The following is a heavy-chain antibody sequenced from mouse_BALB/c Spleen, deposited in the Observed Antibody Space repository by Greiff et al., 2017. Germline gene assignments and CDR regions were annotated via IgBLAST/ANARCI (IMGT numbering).Heavy chain of an antibody. CDR1: GFTFSSYT. J-gene: IGHJ4*01. V-gene: IGHV5-6-4*01. CDR2: ISSGGSYT. CDR3: TKTGTGALDY. D-gene: IGHD4-1*01. Sequence: EVQGVESGGGLVKPGGSLKLSCAASGFTFSSYTMSWVRQTPEKRLEWVATISSGGSYTYYPDSVKGRFTISRDNANNTLYLQMSSLKSEDTAMYYCTKTGTGALDYWGQGTSVTVAS.